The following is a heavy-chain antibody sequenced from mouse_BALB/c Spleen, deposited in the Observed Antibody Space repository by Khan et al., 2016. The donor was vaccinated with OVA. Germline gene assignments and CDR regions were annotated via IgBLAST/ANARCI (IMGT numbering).Heavy chain of an antibody. Sequence: QVQLKQSGPDLVAPSQSLSITCTVSGFSLTSYGVHWVRQPPGKGLEWLGVIWAGGSTNYNSALMSRLSISKDNSKSQVFFKMNSLQSDDTAMYDCARNFGNYVEYFDVWGAGTTVTVSS. CDR2: IWAGGST. CDR1: GFSLTSYG. CDR3: ARNFGNYVEYFDV. D-gene: IGHD2-1*01. V-gene: IGHV2-9*02. J-gene: IGHJ1*01.